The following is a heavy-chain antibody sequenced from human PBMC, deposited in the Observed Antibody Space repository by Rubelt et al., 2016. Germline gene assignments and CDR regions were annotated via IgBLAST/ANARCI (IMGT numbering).Heavy chain of an antibody. Sequence: QLQLQESGPGLVKPSETLSLTCSVSGGSTSSSTSYWGWIRQPPGKGLEWIGSIFYSGSTSYNPSLKSRVPISVDTSKNQFSLKLTTGTAADTALFYCARTRAGPRGVAFDIWGQGTMVTVSS. CDR3: ARTRAGPRGVAFDI. CDR2: IFYSGST. D-gene: IGHD1-14*01. J-gene: IGHJ3*02. V-gene: IGHV4-39*07. CDR1: GGSTSSSTSY.